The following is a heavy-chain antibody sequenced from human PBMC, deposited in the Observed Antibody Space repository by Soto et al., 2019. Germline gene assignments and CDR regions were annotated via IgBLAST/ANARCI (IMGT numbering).Heavy chain of an antibody. CDR2: ISSSGGAT. V-gene: IGHV3-23*01. D-gene: IGHD4-17*01. CDR3: AKDKGSTVSPSDYYYNGMDV. Sequence: EVQLLESGGGLVQPGGSLRLSCAASGFTFSSYAMNWVRQAPGKGLEWVSGISSSGGATYYADSVKGRFTISRSNSKNTLYLQMNSLTAEDTAVYYCAKDKGSTVSPSDYYYNGMDVWGQGTTVTVSS. J-gene: IGHJ6*02. CDR1: GFTFSSYA.